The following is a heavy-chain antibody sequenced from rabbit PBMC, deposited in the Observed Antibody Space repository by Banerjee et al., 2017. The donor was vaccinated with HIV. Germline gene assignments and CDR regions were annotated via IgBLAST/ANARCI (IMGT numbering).Heavy chain of an antibody. Sequence: QSLEESGGGLVKPGGTLTLTCTASGFTISSGYYMCWVRQAPGKGLEWIACIDAGSSGSTYYASWAKGRFTISKTSSTTVTLQMTSLTAADTATYFCARSINTAYIFNLWGPGTLVTVS. D-gene: IGHD6-1*01. V-gene: IGHV1S40*01. J-gene: IGHJ4*01. CDR1: GFTISSGYY. CDR2: IDAGSSGST. CDR3: ARSINTAYIFNL.